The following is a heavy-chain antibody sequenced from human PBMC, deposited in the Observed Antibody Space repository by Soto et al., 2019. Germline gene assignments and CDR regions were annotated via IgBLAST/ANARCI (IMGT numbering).Heavy chain of an antibody. CDR3: ARDRAYGSWNFDY. CDR1: GGSISSGGYY. V-gene: IGHV4-31*03. D-gene: IGHD3-10*01. Sequence: SGTLALTCTVSGGSISSGGYYWGWIRQHPGKGLEWIGYIYYSGSTYYNPSLKSRVTISVDTSKNQFSLKLSSVTAADTAVYYCARDRAYGSWNFDYWGQGTLVTVSS. CDR2: IYYSGST. J-gene: IGHJ4*02.